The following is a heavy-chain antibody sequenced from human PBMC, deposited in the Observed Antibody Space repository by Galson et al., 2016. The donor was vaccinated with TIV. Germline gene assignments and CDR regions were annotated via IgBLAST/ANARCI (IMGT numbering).Heavy chain of an antibody. CDR1: RFSFHTYW. Sequence: LRLSCAASRFSFHTYWMSWLRQAPGKGLEWVASINDGGSEKDYVDSVKGRFTISRDNAQTSLYLQMDSLRAEDTAVSYCARMLFDIVQAPAATPTGYFDPWGQGTLVTDSS. D-gene: IGHD2-2*01. V-gene: IGHV3-7*01. CDR2: INDGGSEK. CDR3: ARMLFDIVQAPAATPTGYFDP. J-gene: IGHJ5*02.